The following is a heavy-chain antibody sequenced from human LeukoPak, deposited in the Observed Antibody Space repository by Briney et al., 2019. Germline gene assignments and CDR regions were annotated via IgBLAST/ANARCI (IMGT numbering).Heavy chain of an antibody. Sequence: GGSLRLSCAASGFTVSSNYMSWVRQAPGKGLEWVSLIYSGGSTYYADSVKGRFTTSRDNSQNTVSLQVNNLRIEDTALYYCAKTSLSDGSGHYYYMDVWGKGTTVTVSS. D-gene: IGHD3-3*01. V-gene: IGHV3-53*05. CDR1: GFTVSSNY. CDR3: AKTSLSDGSGHYYYMDV. J-gene: IGHJ6*03. CDR2: IYSGGST.